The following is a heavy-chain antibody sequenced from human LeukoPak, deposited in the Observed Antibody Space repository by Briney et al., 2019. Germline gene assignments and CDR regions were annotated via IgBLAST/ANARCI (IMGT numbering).Heavy chain of an antibody. V-gene: IGHV1-2*02. J-gene: IGHJ6*02. D-gene: IGHD3-3*01. CDR1: GYTFTGHY. CDR3: ARGDYDFWSGPNGMDV. Sequence: ASVKVSCKASGYTFTGHYMHWVRQAPGQGLEWMGWINPNSGGTNYAQKFQGRVTMTRDTSISTAYMELSRLRSDDTAVYYCARGDYDFWSGPNGMDVWGQGTTVTVSS. CDR2: INPNSGGT.